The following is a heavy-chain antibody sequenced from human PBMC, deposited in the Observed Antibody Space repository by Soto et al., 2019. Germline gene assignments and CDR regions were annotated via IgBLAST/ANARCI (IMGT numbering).Heavy chain of an antibody. CDR2: INPNSGGT. V-gene: IGHV1-2*04. Sequence: ASVKVSCKASGYTFTGYYMHWARQAPGQGLEWMGWINPNSGGTNYAQKFQGWVTMTRDTSISTAYMELSRLRSDDTAVYYCARDVAPRPYYYDSSGYYHVFDYWGQGTLVTVSS. CDR3: ARDVAPRPYYYDSSGYYHVFDY. J-gene: IGHJ4*02. D-gene: IGHD3-22*01. CDR1: GYTFTGYY.